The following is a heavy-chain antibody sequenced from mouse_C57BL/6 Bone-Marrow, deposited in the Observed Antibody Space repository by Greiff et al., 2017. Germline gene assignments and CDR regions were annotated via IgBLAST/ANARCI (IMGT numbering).Heavy chain of an antibody. J-gene: IGHJ4*01. CDR2: IWRGGST. Sequence: VKRVESGPGLVQPSQRLSITCTVSGFSLPSYGVHWVRQSPGKGLEWLVVIWRGGSTDSNAAFMSRQSITKDNSKSPVFVKRNSLQADDTAIYYCAKNPLYAIDYWGQGTSVTVSS. CDR3: AKNPLYAIDY. CDR1: GFSLPSYG. V-gene: IGHV2-5*01.